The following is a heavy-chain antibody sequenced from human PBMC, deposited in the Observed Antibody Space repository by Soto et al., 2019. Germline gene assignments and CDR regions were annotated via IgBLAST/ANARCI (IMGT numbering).Heavy chain of an antibody. Sequence: QVQLVQSGAEVKKPGSSVKVSCKASGGTFSSYAISWVRQAPGQGLEWMGGIIPIFGTANYEEKFQCRVTITADESPSTAYMELSSLSSGDTAVYYCARDGRGYSDGGYFDYWGQGTLVTVSS. CDR2: IIPIFGTA. J-gene: IGHJ4*02. D-gene: IGHD5-18*01. V-gene: IGHV1-69*01. CDR3: ARDGRGYSDGGYFDY. CDR1: GGTFSSYA.